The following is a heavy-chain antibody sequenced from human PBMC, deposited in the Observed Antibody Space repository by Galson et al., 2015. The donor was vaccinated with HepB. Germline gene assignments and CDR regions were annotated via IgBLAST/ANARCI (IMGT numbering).Heavy chain of an antibody. CDR1: GYTFTSYA. CDR3: ARDSRRYQLRNWFDP. Sequence: SVKVSCKASGYTFTSYAMHWVRQAPGQRLEWMGWINAGNGNTKYSQKFQGRVTITRDTSASTAYMELSSLRSEDTAVYYCARDSRRYQLRNWFDPWGQGTLVTVPS. CDR2: INAGNGNT. J-gene: IGHJ5*02. V-gene: IGHV1-3*01. D-gene: IGHD2-2*01.